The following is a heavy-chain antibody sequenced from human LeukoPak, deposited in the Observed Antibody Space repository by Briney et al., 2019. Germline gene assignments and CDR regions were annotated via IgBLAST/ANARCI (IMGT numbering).Heavy chain of an antibody. J-gene: IGHJ4*02. D-gene: IGHD6-13*01. CDR3: ARGTSSSWYVEYYFDY. V-gene: IGHV4-39*07. CDR2: INHSGST. CDR1: DGSISSSNYY. Sequence: SETLSLTCTVSDGSISSSNYYWSWIRQPPGKGLEWIGEINHSGSTNYNPSLKSRVTISVDTSKNQFSLKLSSVTAADTAVYYCARGTSSSWYVEYYFDYWGQGTLVTVSS.